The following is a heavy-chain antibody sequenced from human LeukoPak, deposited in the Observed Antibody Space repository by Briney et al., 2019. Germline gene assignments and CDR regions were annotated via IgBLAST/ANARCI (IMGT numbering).Heavy chain of an antibody. CDR2: IYPDDSDT. Sequence: GESLKISCKGSGYYFTTYWIGWVRQMPGKGLEWMAIIYPDDSDTKYSPSFQGLVTISVDKSISTAYLQWSSLKASDTAIYYCARSSGSLYYYYIDVWGKGTTVTVSS. V-gene: IGHV5-51*01. J-gene: IGHJ6*03. D-gene: IGHD1-1*01. CDR3: ARSSGSLYYYYIDV. CDR1: GYYFTTYW.